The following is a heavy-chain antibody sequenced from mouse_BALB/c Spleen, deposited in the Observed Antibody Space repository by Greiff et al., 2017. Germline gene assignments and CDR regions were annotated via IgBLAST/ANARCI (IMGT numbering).Heavy chain of an antibody. V-gene: IGHV5-2*01. CDR1: EYEFPSHD. Sequence: EVKLMESGGGLVQPGESLKLSCESNEYEFPSHDMSWVRKTPEKRLELVAAINSDGGSTYYPDTMERRFIISRDNTKKTLYLQMSSLRSEDTALYYCARHGNYYGSSYGDAMDYWGQGTSVTVSS. J-gene: IGHJ4*01. D-gene: IGHD1-1*01. CDR3: ARHGNYYGSSYGDAMDY. CDR2: INSDGGST.